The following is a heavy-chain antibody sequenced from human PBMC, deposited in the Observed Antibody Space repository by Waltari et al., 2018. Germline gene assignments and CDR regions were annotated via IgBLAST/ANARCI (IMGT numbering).Heavy chain of an antibody. J-gene: IGHJ5*02. CDR3: AKGPGWSLRDGDWFDP. Sequence: EVQLVESGGVVVQPGGSLRLSCAAYGFTFDDYTMHWVRQAPGKGLEWVSLISWDGGSTYYADSVKGLFTISRDNSKNSLYLQMNSLRTEDTALYYCAKGPGWSLRDGDWFDPWGQGTLVTVSS. CDR2: ISWDGGST. D-gene: IGHD3-3*01. V-gene: IGHV3-43*01. CDR1: GFTFDDYT.